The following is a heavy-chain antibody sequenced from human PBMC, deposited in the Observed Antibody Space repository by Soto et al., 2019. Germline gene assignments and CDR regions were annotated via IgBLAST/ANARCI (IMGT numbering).Heavy chain of an antibody. CDR3: ARGRITIFGVVIKTVGSAFDI. CDR2: IIPIFGTA. D-gene: IGHD3-3*01. J-gene: IGHJ3*02. V-gene: IGHV1-69*01. Sequence: QVQLVQSGAEVKKPGSSVKVSCKASGGTFSSHAISWVRQAPGQGLEWMGGIIPIFGTANYAQKFQGRVTITADESTSTAYMELSSLRSEDTAVYYCARGRITIFGVVIKTVGSAFDIWGQGTMVTVSS. CDR1: GGTFSSHA.